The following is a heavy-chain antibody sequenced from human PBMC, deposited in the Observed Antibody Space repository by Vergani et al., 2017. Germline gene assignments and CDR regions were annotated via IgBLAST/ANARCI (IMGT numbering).Heavy chain of an antibody. CDR3: ATVGLRRAHNPGY. J-gene: IGHJ4*02. CDR1: GFTFSTYG. CDR2: IWYDASNK. V-gene: IGHV3-33*01. D-gene: IGHD1-14*01. Sequence: QVQLVESGGGVVQPGRSLRLSCAASGFTFSTYGMHWVRQAPGKGLEWVSVIWYDASNKFYADSVKGRFTISRDNSKNTLYLQMNSLRAEDTAVYYCATVGLRRAHNPGYWGQGTLVTVSS.